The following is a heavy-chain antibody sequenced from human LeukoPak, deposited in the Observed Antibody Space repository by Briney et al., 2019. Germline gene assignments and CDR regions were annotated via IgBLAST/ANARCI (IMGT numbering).Heavy chain of an antibody. CDR1: GGSLSSHY. Sequence: SGTLSLTCTVSGGSLSSHYWSWMRQPPGKGLEWVGYIYYSGSTNYNPSLKSRVTISVDTSKNQFSLKLSSVTAEDTAVYYCARNRPTSPPDRYYYYYYMDVWGKGTTVTVSS. V-gene: IGHV4-59*11. J-gene: IGHJ6*03. CDR2: IYYSGST. CDR3: ARNRPTSPPDRYYYYYYMDV.